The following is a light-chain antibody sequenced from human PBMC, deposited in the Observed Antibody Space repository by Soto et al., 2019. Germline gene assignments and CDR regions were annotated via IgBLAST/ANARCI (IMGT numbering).Light chain of an antibody. CDR1: QTISNW. Sequence: IQMTQSPSTLSASVGDGVTITCRASQTISNWLAWYQQKPGKAPKLLIYKASTLESAVPSRFSGTGSGTEFTLTISRLEPEDFAVYYCQQYGSSGTFGQGTKVDIK. CDR2: KAS. J-gene: IGKJ1*01. CDR3: QQYGSSGT. V-gene: IGKV1-5*03.